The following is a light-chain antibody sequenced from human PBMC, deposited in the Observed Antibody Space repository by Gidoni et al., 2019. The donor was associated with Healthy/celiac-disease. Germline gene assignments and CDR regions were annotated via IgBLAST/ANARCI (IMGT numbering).Light chain of an antibody. CDR3: QQSYSTQLT. CDR1: QSISSY. Sequence: DIQITQSPSSLSASVGDRVTITCRASQSISSYLNWYQQKPGKAPKLLIYAASSLQSGVPSRFSGSGSVTDFTLTISSLPPEDFATYYCQQSYSTQLTFGGGTKVEIK. V-gene: IGKV1-39*01. J-gene: IGKJ4*01. CDR2: AAS.